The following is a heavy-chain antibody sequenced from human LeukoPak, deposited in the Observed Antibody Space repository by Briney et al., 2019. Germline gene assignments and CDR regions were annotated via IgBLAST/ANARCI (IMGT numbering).Heavy chain of an antibody. CDR1: GFTFSSYA. CDR3: ARDPDMTTVTTGAFDI. J-gene: IGHJ3*02. Sequence: GGSLRLSCAASGFTFSSYAMSWVRQAPGKGLEWVSAISGSGGSTYYADSVKGRFTISRDNAKNSLYLQMNSLRAEDTAVYYCARDPDMTTVTTGAFDIWGQGTMVTVSS. V-gene: IGHV3-23*01. CDR2: ISGSGGST. D-gene: IGHD4-17*01.